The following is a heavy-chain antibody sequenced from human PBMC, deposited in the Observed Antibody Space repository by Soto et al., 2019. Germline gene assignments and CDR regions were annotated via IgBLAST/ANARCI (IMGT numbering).Heavy chain of an antibody. J-gene: IGHJ4*02. D-gene: IGHD1-26*01. Sequence: PSETLSLTCTVSGGSITSSSYYWGWIRQPPGKGLEWIGSIYYSGSTCYNPSLKSRVTISVDTSKNQFSLKLSSVTAADTAVYYCAREISGNYYYWGQGTLVTVSS. V-gene: IGHV4-39*02. CDR3: AREISGNYYY. CDR1: GGSITSSSYY. CDR2: IYYSGST.